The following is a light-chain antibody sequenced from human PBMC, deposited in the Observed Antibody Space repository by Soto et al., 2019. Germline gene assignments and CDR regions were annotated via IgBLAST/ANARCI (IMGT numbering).Light chain of an antibody. J-gene: IGLJ2*01. CDR2: DSD. Sequence: QAVVTQPPSVSGAPGQRVTISRTGSSSNIGAGYAVHWYQQRPGTAPKLLISDSDNRPSGVPDRFSGSKSGTSASLAITGLQAEDEADYYCQSYDNSHDWDVIFGGGTKLTVL. V-gene: IGLV1-40*01. CDR3: QSYDNSHDWDVI. CDR1: SSNIGAGYA.